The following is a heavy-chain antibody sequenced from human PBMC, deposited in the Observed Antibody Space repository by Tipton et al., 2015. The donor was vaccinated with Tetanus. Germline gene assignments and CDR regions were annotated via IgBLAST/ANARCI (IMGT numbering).Heavy chain of an antibody. CDR1: GGSISSDGAY. V-gene: IGHV4-31*03. J-gene: IGHJ6*02. D-gene: IGHD3-10*01. CDR2: ISNSGST. Sequence: TLSLTCTVSGGSISSDGAYWSWLRQHPGEGLEWIGYISNSGSTYYNPSLKSRVTISVDTSQKQISLKVNSVTAADTAVYYCARDRGVRGGYYYYHGMDVGGQGTTVTVSS. CDR3: ARDRGVRGGYYYYHGMDV.